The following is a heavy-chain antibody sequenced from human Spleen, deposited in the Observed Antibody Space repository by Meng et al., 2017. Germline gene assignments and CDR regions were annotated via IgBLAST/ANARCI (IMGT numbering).Heavy chain of an antibody. CDR3: TREGVVMGRGFFVRGAFDY. CDR2: ISYDGTNN. V-gene: IGHV3-30*04. D-gene: IGHD3-10*01. CDR1: GFTFRSYD. J-gene: IGHJ4*02. Sequence: GESLKISCVVSGFTFRSYDMHWVRQAPGKGLEWVAVISYDGTNNNYADSVKGRFTISRDNSKSTLYLQMSSLRAEDTAVYYCTREGVVMGRGFFVRGAFDYWGQGTQVTVSS.